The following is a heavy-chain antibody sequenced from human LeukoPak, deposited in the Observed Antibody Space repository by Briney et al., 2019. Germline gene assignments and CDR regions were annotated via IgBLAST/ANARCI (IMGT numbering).Heavy chain of an antibody. Sequence: SETLSLTCTVSGDSINSLDLWSWVRQPPGKGLEWIGEINHSGSTNYNPSLKSRVTISVDTSKNQFSLKLSSVTAADTAVYYCARVYRIAVAGPTFDYWGQGTLVTVSS. V-gene: IGHV4-4*02. CDR3: ARVYRIAVAGPTFDY. J-gene: IGHJ4*02. D-gene: IGHD6-19*01. CDR2: INHSGST. CDR1: GDSINSLDL.